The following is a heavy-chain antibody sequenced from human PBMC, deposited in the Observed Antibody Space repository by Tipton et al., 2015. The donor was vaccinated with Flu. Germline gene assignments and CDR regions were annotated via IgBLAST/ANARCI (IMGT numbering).Heavy chain of an antibody. J-gene: IGHJ5*01. CDR1: GGSFSSSSHY. V-gene: IGHV4-39*07. CDR2: IYYTGYP. D-gene: IGHD3-16*01. CDR3: AKVLFGWVES. Sequence: TLSLTCAVYGGSFSSSSHYWGWIRQAPGRGLEWVGSIYYTGYPYYNSSLKSRLAMSIDTSKKQFSLRLSSVTAADTAVYYCAKVLFGWVESWAQGTLVTVSS.